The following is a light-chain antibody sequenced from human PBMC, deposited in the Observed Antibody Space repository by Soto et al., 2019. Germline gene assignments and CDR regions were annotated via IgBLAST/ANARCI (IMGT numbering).Light chain of an antibody. Sequence: ELVLTQSPGTLSLSPGERATLSCRASQTVSANYLAWYQQKAGQAPRLLIYGASSRATGIPDRFSGSGSGTAFTLTISSLQSEDFALYHCQHHGNWPLITFGQGTRLEIK. CDR1: QTVSANY. CDR2: GAS. V-gene: IGKV3-20*01. CDR3: QHHGNWPLIT. J-gene: IGKJ5*01.